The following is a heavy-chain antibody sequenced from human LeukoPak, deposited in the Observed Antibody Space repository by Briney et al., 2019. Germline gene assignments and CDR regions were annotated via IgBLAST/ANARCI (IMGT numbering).Heavy chain of an antibody. CDR3: ARDAFNRLDY. D-gene: IGHD1-14*01. Sequence: GGSRRLSCAASGFTFTDYYMSWIRQSPGKGLEGVSYISSSGSTIYYADSVKGRFAISRDNAKNSLYLQMNSLRAEDTAVYYCARDAFNRLDYWGQGTLVTVSS. J-gene: IGHJ4*02. CDR2: ISSSGSTI. V-gene: IGHV3-11*01. CDR1: GFTFTDYY.